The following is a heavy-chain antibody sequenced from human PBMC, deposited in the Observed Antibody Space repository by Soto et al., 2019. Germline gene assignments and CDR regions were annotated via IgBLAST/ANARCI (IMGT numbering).Heavy chain of an antibody. Sequence: QVQLVQSGAEVKKPGSSVKVSCKASGGTFSSYAISWVRQAPGQGLEWMGGIIPIFGTANYAQKFQGRVTITADESTSTAYIELSSLRSEDTAVYYCARGPRDIVLMVYSHPFDPWGQGTLVTVSS. D-gene: IGHD2-8*01. CDR2: IIPIFGTA. J-gene: IGHJ5*02. V-gene: IGHV1-69*01. CDR1: GGTFSSYA. CDR3: ARGPRDIVLMVYSHPFDP.